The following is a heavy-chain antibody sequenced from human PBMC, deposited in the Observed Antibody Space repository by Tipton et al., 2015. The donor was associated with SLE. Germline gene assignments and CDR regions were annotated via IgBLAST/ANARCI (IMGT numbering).Heavy chain of an antibody. V-gene: IGHV4-39*07. CDR1: GDSISTTDHY. CDR2: VFYSGNT. J-gene: IGHJ5*02. D-gene: IGHD2-2*02. Sequence: TLSLTCSVSGDSISTTDHYWGWIRQPPGKGLEWIGSVFYSGNTYYNESLQSRVTISIDTSKNHFSLKLYSVTAADTAVYYCAREDSSSWFYTRFDPWGQGTLVTVSS. CDR3: AREDSSSWFYTRFDP.